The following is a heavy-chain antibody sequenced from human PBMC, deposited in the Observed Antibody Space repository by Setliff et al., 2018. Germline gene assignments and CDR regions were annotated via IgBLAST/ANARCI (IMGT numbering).Heavy chain of an antibody. J-gene: IGHJ4*02. D-gene: IGHD2-15*01. CDR2: ISSYNGYI. V-gene: IGHV1-18*01. CDR1: GYTFTSYG. CDR3: ARAPPRIVVAVAALDY. Sequence: GASVKVSCKASGYTFTSYGITWVRQAPGQGLEWMAWISSYNGYIVYAQKFQGRVTVTTETSTNTAYMELRSLRSDDTAVYYCARAPPRIVVAVAALDYWGQGALVTVSS.